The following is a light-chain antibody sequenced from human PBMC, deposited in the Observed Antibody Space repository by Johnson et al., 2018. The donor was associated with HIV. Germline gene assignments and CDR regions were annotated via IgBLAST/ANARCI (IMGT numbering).Light chain of an antibody. CDR1: SSNIGNNY. J-gene: IGLJ1*01. Sequence: QPVLTQPPSVSAAPGQKVTISCSGSSSNIGNNYVSWYQQLPGTAPKLLIYENTKRPSGIPDRFSGSKSGTSATLGITGLQTGDEADYYCGTWASSLSAGGVFGTGTKVTVL. CDR2: ENT. CDR3: GTWASSLSAGGV. V-gene: IGLV1-51*02.